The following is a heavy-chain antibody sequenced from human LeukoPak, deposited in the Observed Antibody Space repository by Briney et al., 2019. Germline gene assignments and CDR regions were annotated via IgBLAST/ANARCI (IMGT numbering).Heavy chain of an antibody. CDR3: ARELCDSSSWDEPNYSYYGMDV. CDR1: GGSISSYY. D-gene: IGHD6-13*01. V-gene: IGHV4-4*07. Sequence: SETLSLTCIVSGGSISSYYWSWIRQPAGKGLEWIGRIYTSGSTNYNPSLKSRVTMSVDTSKNQFPLKLSSVTAADTAVYYCARELCDSSSWDEPNYSYYGMDVWGQGTTVTVSS. J-gene: IGHJ6*02. CDR2: IYTSGST.